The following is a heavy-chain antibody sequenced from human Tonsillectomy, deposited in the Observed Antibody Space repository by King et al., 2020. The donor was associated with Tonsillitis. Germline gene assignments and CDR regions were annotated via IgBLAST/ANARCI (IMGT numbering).Heavy chain of an antibody. V-gene: IGHV4-59*01. Sequence: QLQESGPGLVKPSETLSLTCTVSGGSISSYYWNWIRQPPGKGLEWIGDIYYSGSTNYNPSLKSRVTISVDTSKNQFSLKLSSVTAADTAVYYCARDREVGIWFAELNDWGQGTLVTVSS. CDR1: GGSISSYY. D-gene: IGHD3-10*01. J-gene: IGHJ4*02. CDR3: ARDREVGIWFAELND. CDR2: IYYSGST.